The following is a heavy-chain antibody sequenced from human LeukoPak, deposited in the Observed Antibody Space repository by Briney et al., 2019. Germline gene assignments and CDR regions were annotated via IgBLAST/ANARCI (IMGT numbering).Heavy chain of an antibody. CDR3: ARDYYGSGSFQYDS. V-gene: IGHV3-53*01. CDR2: IYSGGAT. Sequence: PGGSLRLSCAASGFTFSNYNMNWVRQAPGKGLEWVSIIYSGGATYYADSVKGRFTISRDNSKNTAYLQMNSLRAEDTAVYYCARDYYGSGSFQYDSWGQGTLVTVSS. J-gene: IGHJ4*02. CDR1: GFTFSNYN. D-gene: IGHD3-10*01.